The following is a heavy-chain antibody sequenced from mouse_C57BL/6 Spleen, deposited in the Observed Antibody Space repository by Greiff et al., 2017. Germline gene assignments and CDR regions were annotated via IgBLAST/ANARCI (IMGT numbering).Heavy chain of an antibody. V-gene: IGHV1-64*01. J-gene: IGHJ3*01. Sequence: QVQLKQPGAELVKPGASVKLSCKASGYTFTSYWMHWVKQRPGQGLEWIGMIHPNSGSTNYNEKFKSKATLTVDKSSSTAYMQLSSLTSEDSAVYYCARSVYYGNPWFAYWGQGTLVTVSA. CDR1: GYTFTSYW. CDR3: ARSVYYGNPWFAY. D-gene: IGHD2-1*01. CDR2: IHPNSGST.